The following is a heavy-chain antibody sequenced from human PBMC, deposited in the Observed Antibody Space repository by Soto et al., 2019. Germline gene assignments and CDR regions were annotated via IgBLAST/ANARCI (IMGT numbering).Heavy chain of an antibody. CDR3: ARTRITIFGVVRSFDY. V-gene: IGHV1-3*01. D-gene: IGHD3-3*01. J-gene: IGHJ4*02. CDR1: GYTFTSYA. Sequence: ASVKVSCKASGYTFTSYAMHWVRQAPGQRLEWMGWINAGNGNTKYSQKFQGRVTITRDTSASTAYMELSSLRSEDTAVYYCARTRITIFGVVRSFDYWGQGTLGTVAS. CDR2: INAGNGNT.